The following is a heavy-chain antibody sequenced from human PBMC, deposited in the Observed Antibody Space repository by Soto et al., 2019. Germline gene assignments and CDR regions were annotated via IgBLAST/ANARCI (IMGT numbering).Heavy chain of an antibody. J-gene: IGHJ5*02. CDR1: GFTLSGYA. V-gene: IGHV3-74*01. CDR2: VSGDGSST. Sequence: GGSLRLSCAASGFTLSGYAMDWVRQAPGKGLEWVSRVSGDGSSTNYADSVKGRFTVSRDNAKNSLSLQMNSLRAEDTAVYYRARDFYDERFLEWLSDTTLNWFDPWGQGTPVTVSS. CDR3: ARDFYDERFLEWLSDTTLNWFDP. D-gene: IGHD3-3*01.